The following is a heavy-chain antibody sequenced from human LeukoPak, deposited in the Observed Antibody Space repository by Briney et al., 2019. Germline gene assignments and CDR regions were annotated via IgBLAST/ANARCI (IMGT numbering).Heavy chain of an antibody. Sequence: PSETLSLTCAVSGVSLDNIIWWTWVRQPPGKGLEWIGEIYHSGTNNYNPSLKSRVTMSVDKSKNQFSLQLRSVTAADTAMYYCAKAVGDYIHPVGGYFFDDWGQGTLVTVSS. CDR3: AKAVGDYIHPVGGYFFDD. V-gene: IGHV4-4*02. CDR2: IYHSGTN. J-gene: IGHJ4*02. D-gene: IGHD4-17*01. CDR1: GVSLDNIIW.